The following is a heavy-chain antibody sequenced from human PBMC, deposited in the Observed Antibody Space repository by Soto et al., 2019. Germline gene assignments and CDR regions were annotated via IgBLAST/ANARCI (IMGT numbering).Heavy chain of an antibody. J-gene: IGHJ5*02. D-gene: IGHD1-1*01. CDR2: ITHRGST. Sequence: AFEPQRLPWAVFVGTVWSSLWGGICQPTGNGLGWTGEITHRGSTSYNPSLTSRVTMSVDTSKNQFSLKLTSMTAADTAVYYCATTNWNHNLFDPWGQGTLVTVSS. CDR3: ATTNWNHNLFDP. CDR1: VGTVWSSL. V-gene: IGHV4-34*08.